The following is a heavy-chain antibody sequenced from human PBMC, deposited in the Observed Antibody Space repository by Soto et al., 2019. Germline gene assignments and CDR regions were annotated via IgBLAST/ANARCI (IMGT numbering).Heavy chain of an antibody. CDR3: VRGGGGGLFDY. V-gene: IGHV3-11*06. CDR1: GFTFCDSY. Sequence: GGSLRLSCAGSGFTFCDSYMSWIRQAPGKGLEWLSYISPGSRYPAYADSVKGGFTISRDNAKRSLYLQMMSLTAEDTAIYYCVRGGGGGLFDYWGQGTLVTVSS. J-gene: IGHJ4*02. D-gene: IGHD2-15*01. CDR2: ISPGSRYP.